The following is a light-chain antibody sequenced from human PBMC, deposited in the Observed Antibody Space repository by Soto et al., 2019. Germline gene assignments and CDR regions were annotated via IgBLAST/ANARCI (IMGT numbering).Light chain of an antibody. CDR3: QVWDSSSDHRV. V-gene: IGLV3-21*02. CDR2: DDS. CDR1: NIRSKR. Sequence: SYELTQPPSVSVAPGQTARITCGGNNIRSKRVHWYQQKPGQAPVLVVHDDSDRPSGIPERLSGSNSGNTATLSISRVEAGDEADYYCQVWDSSSDHRVFGGGTKLTVL. J-gene: IGLJ3*02.